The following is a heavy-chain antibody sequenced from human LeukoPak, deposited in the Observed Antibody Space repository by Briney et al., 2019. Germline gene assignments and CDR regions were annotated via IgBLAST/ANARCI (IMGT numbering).Heavy chain of an antibody. CDR2: INPNSGGT. CDR3: ARLPRKLVVPAAAGDAFDI. V-gene: IGHV1-2*02. J-gene: IGHJ3*02. D-gene: IGHD2-2*01. Sequence: ASVKVSCKASGYTFTGYYMHWVRQAPGQGLEWMGWINPNSGGTNYAQKFQGRVTMTRDTSISTAYMELSRLRSDDTAVYYCARLPRKLVVPAAAGDAFDIWGQGTMVTVSS. CDR1: GYTFTGYY.